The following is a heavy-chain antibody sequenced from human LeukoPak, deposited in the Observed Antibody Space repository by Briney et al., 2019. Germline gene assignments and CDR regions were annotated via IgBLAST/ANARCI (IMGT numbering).Heavy chain of an antibody. Sequence: GGSLRLSCAASGFTFDDHGMSWVRQVPGKGLEWVANIKQDGSEKYYVDSVKGRFTISRDNAKNSLYLQMNSLRAEDTAVYYCARDQSAANPYFDYWGQGTLVTVSS. CDR2: IKQDGSEK. CDR1: GFTFDDHG. V-gene: IGHV3-7*01. J-gene: IGHJ4*02. D-gene: IGHD2-2*01. CDR3: ARDQSAANPYFDY.